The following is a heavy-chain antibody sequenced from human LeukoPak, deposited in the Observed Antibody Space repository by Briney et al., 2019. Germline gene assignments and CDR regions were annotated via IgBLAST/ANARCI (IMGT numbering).Heavy chain of an antibody. J-gene: IGHJ6*02. V-gene: IGHV4-34*01. CDR1: GASFTGYY. CDR3: ATSSRGKRYYDMDV. D-gene: IGHD4-23*01. CDR2: INHSGST. Sequence: SETLSLTCAVYGASFTGYYRSCIRQPPGKGLEWIGEINHSGSTNYNPSLKSRVTISVDTSKNQISLKLSSVTAADTAIYYCATSSRGKRYYDMDVWGQGTAVIVSS.